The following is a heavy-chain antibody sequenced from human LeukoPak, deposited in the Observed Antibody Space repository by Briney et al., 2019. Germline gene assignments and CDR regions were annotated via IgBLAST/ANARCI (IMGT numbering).Heavy chain of an antibody. CDR2: FYPGDSDT. V-gene: IGHV5-51*01. J-gene: IGHJ4*02. CDR1: GYRFNSYW. Sequence: GESLKISCKGSGYRFNSYWIGWVRQMPGKGLEWMGIFYPGDSDTRYSPSFQGQVTISADKSISTAYLQWSSLKASDTAIYYCVRTVGYCSSTSCYRNFDYWGQGTLVTVSS. CDR3: VRTVGYCSSTSCYRNFDY. D-gene: IGHD2-2*02.